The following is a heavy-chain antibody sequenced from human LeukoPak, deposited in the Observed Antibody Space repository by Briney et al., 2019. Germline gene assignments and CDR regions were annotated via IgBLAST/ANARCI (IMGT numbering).Heavy chain of an antibody. CDR1: GGSISSYY. D-gene: IGHD2-2*01. V-gene: IGHV4-59*12. CDR3: ARLAVVPAAALFTVNYYYYMDV. Sequence: SETLSLTCTVSGGSISSYYWSWIRQPPGKGLEWIGYIYYSGSTNYNPSLKSRVTISVGTSKNQFSLKLSSVTAADTAVYYCARLAVVPAAALFTVNYYYYMDVWGKGTTVTISS. CDR2: IYYSGST. J-gene: IGHJ6*03.